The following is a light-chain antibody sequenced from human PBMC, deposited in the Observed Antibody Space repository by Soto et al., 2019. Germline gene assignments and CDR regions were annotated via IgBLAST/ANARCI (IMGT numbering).Light chain of an antibody. CDR1: QYITIY. J-gene: IGKJ4*01. CDR2: GAS. Sequence: EIVLTQSPATLSLSPGERATLSCRASQYITIYLAWYQQKPRQAPRLLIYGASSRATAIPDRFSGSGSGTDFPLTISCLQSEDFATYYCQQYYSFPLTFGGGTKVDIK. V-gene: IGKV3D-15*01. CDR3: QQYYSFPLT.